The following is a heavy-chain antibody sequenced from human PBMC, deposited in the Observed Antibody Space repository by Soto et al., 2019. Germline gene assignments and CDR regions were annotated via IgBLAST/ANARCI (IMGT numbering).Heavy chain of an antibody. V-gene: IGHV4-59*01. Sequence: SNTLSLTFSVSGGSISSYYWSWIGQPPGKGLEWIGYIYYSGSTNYNPSLKSGVTISVDTSKNQFSFKLSSVTAAATAVYYCGRVKGSSIAGKDWFDLWGQGTLVTVSS. J-gene: IGHJ5*02. CDR3: GRVKGSSIAGKDWFDL. CDR1: GGSISSYY. CDR2: IYYSGST. D-gene: IGHD6-6*01.